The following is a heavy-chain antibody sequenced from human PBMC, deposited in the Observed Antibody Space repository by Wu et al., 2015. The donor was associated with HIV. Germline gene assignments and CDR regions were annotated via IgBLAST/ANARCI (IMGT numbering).Heavy chain of an antibody. CDR3: VRDRFEGKDFWSGFPLNP. V-gene: IGHV1-18*01. D-gene: IGHD3-3*01. Sequence: QVQLVQSGGVVKKPGASMKVSCKTSGYTFIKYGINWVRQAPGKGPEWMGWISPYSGNTEFSQKFQRRVSMTTDKSTNTAYLDLTSLMSDDTAVYFCVRDRFEGKDFWSGFPLNPWGQGTLVTVSS. CDR1: GYTFIKYG. CDR2: ISPYSGNT. J-gene: IGHJ5*02.